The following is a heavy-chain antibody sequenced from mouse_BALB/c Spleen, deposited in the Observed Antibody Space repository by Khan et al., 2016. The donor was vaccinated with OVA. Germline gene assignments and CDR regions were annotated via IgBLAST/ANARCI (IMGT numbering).Heavy chain of an antibody. V-gene: IGHV1-63*01. Sequence: QVQLQQPGAELVRPGPSVKISCKASGYGFTNYWLGWIMQRPAQGLEWLGDLYPGSGNTYYNEQFKGQGTLTADKSSSTAYMQLSGLPSDDSAVYFCASDGGSYGWSTYWGQGTLVTVSA. J-gene: IGHJ3*01. CDR1: GYGFTNYW. CDR2: LYPGSGNT. D-gene: IGHD6-1*01. CDR3: ASDGGSYGWSTY.